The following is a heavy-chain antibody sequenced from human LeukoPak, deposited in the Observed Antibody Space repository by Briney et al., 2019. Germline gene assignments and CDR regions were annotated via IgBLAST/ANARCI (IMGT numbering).Heavy chain of an antibody. Sequence: SETLCLTCAVYGGSFSGYYWSWIRQPPGKGLEWIGEINHSGSTNYNPSLKSRVTISVDTSKNQFSLKLSSVTAADTAVYYCAGGGSYYYYGMDVWGQGTTVTVSS. CDR1: GGSFSGYY. CDR2: INHSGST. D-gene: IGHD1-26*01. V-gene: IGHV4-34*01. J-gene: IGHJ6*02. CDR3: AGGGSYYYYGMDV.